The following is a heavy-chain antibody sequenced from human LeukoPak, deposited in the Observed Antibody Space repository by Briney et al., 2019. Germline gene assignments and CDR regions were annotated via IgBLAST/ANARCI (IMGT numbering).Heavy chain of an antibody. CDR3: ARGPLVGATGLLDY. D-gene: IGHD1-26*01. V-gene: IGHV1-46*01. Sequence: ASVKVSCKASGYTFTSYYMHWVGQAPGQGLEGMGIINPSGGSTSHAQKFQGRVTITRDMLTSTVYMVLSSLKTEDTAVYYWARGPLVGATGLLDYWGQGTLVTVSS. CDR1: GYTFTSYY. J-gene: IGHJ4*02. CDR2: INPSGGST.